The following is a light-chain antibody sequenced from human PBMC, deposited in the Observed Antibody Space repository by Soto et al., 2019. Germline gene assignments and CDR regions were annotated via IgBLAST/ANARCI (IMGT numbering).Light chain of an antibody. Sequence: IQMTQSPSTLSASVGDRVIITCRASQSISRSLAWYQQKPGKAPRLLIFAASNLHTGVPSRFSGSGSGTEFTLTISSLQPEDFASYYCLQHNSYPPWTFGQGTKVDIK. CDR3: LQHNSYPPWT. V-gene: IGKV1-5*01. CDR2: AAS. J-gene: IGKJ1*01. CDR1: QSISRS.